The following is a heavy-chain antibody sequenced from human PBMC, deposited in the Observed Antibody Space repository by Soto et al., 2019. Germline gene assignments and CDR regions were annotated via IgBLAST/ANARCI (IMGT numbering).Heavy chain of an antibody. J-gene: IGHJ3*02. CDR3: ARALIWTGYYIHDAFDI. CDR1: GGSISSGGYY. D-gene: IGHD3-9*01. Sequence: SETLSLTCTVSGGSISSGGYYWSWIRQHPGKGLEWIGYIYYSGSTYYNPSLKSRVTISVDTSKNQFSLKLSSVTAADTAVYYCARALIWTGYYIHDAFDIWGQGTMVTVSS. V-gene: IGHV4-31*03. CDR2: IYYSGST.